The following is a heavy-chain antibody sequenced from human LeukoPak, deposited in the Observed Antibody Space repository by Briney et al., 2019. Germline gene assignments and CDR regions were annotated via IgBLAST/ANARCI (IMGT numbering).Heavy chain of an antibody. CDR3: ARGISSTSSNWFDP. J-gene: IGHJ5*02. CDR2: INHSGST. V-gene: IGHV4-34*01. D-gene: IGHD2-2*01. CDR1: GGSFSGYY. Sequence: PSETLSLTCAVYGGSFSGYYWSWIRQPPGKGLELIGEINHSGSTNYNPSLKSRVTISVDTSKNQFSLKLSSVTAADTAVYYCARGISSTSSNWFDPWGQGTLVTVSS.